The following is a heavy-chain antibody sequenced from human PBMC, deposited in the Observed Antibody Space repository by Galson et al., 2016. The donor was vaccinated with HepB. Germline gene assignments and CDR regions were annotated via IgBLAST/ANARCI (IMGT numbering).Heavy chain of an antibody. CDR2: IIPVFGNT. V-gene: IGHV1-69*06. D-gene: IGHD2-2*03. CDR1: GGTFGSST. J-gene: IGHJ6*02. CDR3: ATDPEWIERGSSQYKYGLDV. Sequence: SVKVSCKASGGTFGSSTISWVRQAPGQGPEWMGGIIPVFGNTDYAQNLQGRLTITADRSTNTAYMDLTSLRPEDTALYYCATDPEWIERGSSQYKYGLDVWGQGTTVTVSS.